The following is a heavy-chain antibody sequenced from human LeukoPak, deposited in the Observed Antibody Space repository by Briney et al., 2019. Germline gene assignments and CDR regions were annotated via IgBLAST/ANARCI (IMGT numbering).Heavy chain of an antibody. J-gene: IGHJ4*02. CDR3: ARDEHGSGSYYNFDY. D-gene: IGHD3-10*01. CDR2: ISSGSVYI. CDR1: GFTFSTYG. Sequence: GGSRRLSCAASGFTFSTYGMNWVRQAPGKGLEWVSSISSGSVYIYYADSVKGRFTISRDNAKSSLYLQMNSLRAEDTAVYYCARDEHGSGSYYNFDYWGQGTLVTVSS. V-gene: IGHV3-21*01.